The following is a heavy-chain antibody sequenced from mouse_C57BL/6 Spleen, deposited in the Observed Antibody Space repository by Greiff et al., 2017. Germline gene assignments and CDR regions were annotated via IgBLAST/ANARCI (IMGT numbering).Heavy chain of an antibody. D-gene: IGHD1-1*01. CDR1: GYTFTSYW. J-gene: IGHJ2*01. Sequence: VQLQQPGAELVMPGASVKLSCKASGYTFTSYWMHWVKQRPGQGLEWIGEIDPSDSYTNYNQKFKGKSTLTVDKSSSTAYMQLSSLTSEDSAVYYCARWHYGSSDGDYWGQGTTLTVSS. CDR3: ARWHYGSSDGDY. V-gene: IGHV1-69*01. CDR2: IDPSDSYT.